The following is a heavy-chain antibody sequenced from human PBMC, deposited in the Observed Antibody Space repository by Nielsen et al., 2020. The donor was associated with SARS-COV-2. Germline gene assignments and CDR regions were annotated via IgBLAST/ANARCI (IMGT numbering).Heavy chain of an antibody. D-gene: IGHD4-11*01. CDR1: GFAFSNFA. V-gene: IGHV3-23*01. Sequence: GESLKISCSASGFAFSNFAMNWVRQAPGKGLEWVSTISGSGGSTFYVGSVKGRFTISRDNPKNTLYLQMNSLRTEDTAAYYCAKYLRSDYRSCPFDIWGQGTMVTVSS. J-gene: IGHJ3*02. CDR2: ISGSGGST. CDR3: AKYLRSDYRSCPFDI.